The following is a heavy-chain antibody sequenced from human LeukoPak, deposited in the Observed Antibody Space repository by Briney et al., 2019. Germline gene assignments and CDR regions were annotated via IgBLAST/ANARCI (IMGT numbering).Heavy chain of an antibody. D-gene: IGHD2-2*01. CDR2: INHSGST. CDR1: GGSFSGYY. V-gene: IGHV4-34*01. CDR3: ARAAIVVVPFIDY. Sequence: SETLSLTCAVYGGSFSGYYWSWIRQPPGKGLEWIGEINHSGSTNYNPSLKSRVTISVDTSKNQFSLKLSSVTAADTAVYYCARAAIVVVPFIDYWGQGTLVTVSS. J-gene: IGHJ4*02.